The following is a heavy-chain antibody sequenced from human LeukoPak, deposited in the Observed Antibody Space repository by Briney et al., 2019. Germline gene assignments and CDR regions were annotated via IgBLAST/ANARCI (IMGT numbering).Heavy chain of an antibody. D-gene: IGHD1-26*01. CDR1: RFIFSSSG. Sequence: GGSLRLSCAASRFIFSSSGMHWVRQAPGKGLEWVAYIRYDGSDKYYVDSVKGRFTISRDNSKNTLNLQMNSLRPDDTAVYYCARDSSVGAAYFDFWGQGALVTVSS. CDR2: IRYDGSDK. J-gene: IGHJ4*02. V-gene: IGHV3-30*02. CDR3: ARDSSVGAAYFDF.